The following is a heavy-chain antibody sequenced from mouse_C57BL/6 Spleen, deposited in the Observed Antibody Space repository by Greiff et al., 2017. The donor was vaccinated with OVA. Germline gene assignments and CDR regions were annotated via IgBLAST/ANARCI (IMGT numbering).Heavy chain of an antibody. D-gene: IGHD2-4*01. CDR1: GFTFSDYG. Sequence: EVQRVESGGGLVKPGGSLKLSCAASGFTFSDYGMHWVRQAPEKGLEWVAYISSGSSTIYYADTVKGRFTISRDNAKNTLFLQMTSLRSEDTAMYYCAKRFRNYYDYDEDAIDYWGQGTSVAVSS. V-gene: IGHV5-17*01. J-gene: IGHJ4*01. CDR2: ISSGSSTI. CDR3: AKRFRNYYDYDEDAIDY.